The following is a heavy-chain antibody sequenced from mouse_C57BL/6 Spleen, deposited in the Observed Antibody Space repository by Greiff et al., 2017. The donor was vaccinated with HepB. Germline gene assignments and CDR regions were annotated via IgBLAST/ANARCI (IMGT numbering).Heavy chain of an antibody. CDR3: AGSLRTRFAY. D-gene: IGHD5-1*01. CDR2: IYPSDSET. V-gene: IGHV1-61*01. CDR1: GYTFTSYW. J-gene: IGHJ3*01. Sequence: QVQLQQPGAELVRPGSSVKLSCKASGYTFTSYWMDWVKQRPGQGLEWIGNIYPSDSETHYNQKFKDKATFTVDKSSSTAYMQLSSLTSEDSAVYYGAGSLRTRFAYWGQGTLVTVSA.